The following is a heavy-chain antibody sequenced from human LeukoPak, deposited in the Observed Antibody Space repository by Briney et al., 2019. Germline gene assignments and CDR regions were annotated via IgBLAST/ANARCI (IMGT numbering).Heavy chain of an antibody. D-gene: IGHD2-2*01. CDR2: IIPILGIA. J-gene: IGHJ4*02. CDR1: GGTFSSYA. Sequence: SVKVSCKASGGTFSSYAISWVRQAPGQGLEWMGRIIPILGIANYAQKFQGRVTITADESTSTAYMELSSLRSEDTAVYYCARGSPYAADFDYWGQGTLVTVSS. V-gene: IGHV1-69*04. CDR3: ARGSPYAADFDY.